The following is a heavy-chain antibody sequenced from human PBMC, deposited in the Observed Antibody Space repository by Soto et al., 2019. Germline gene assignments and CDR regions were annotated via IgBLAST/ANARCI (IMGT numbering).Heavy chain of an antibody. D-gene: IGHD1-26*01. V-gene: IGHV1-18*04. CDR3: ASDTPRWEIGWNWFDP. J-gene: IGHJ5*02. CDR1: GYTFTAFG. CDR2: ISGHNGST. Sequence: QAQLVQSGAEVKKPGASVKVSCKTSGYTFTAFGISWVRQAPGQGPEWMGWISGHNGSTKYAQKFQGRVSMTTDTSTKTVYVELRSLKSDDSAVYYCASDTPRWEIGWNWFDPWGQGTQVTVSS.